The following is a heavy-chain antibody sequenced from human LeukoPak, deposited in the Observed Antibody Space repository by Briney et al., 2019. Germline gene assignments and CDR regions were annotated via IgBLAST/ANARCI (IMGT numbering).Heavy chain of an antibody. V-gene: IGHV4-34*01. D-gene: IGHD6-13*01. CDR3: ARTGYSSREADY. J-gene: IGHJ4*02. Sequence: SETLSLTCAVYGGSFSGYYWSWIRQPPGKGLEWIGEINHSGSTNYNPSLKSRVTISVDTSKNQFSLKLSSVTAADTAVYYCARTGYSSREADYWGQGTLVTASS. CDR1: GGSFSGYY. CDR2: INHSGST.